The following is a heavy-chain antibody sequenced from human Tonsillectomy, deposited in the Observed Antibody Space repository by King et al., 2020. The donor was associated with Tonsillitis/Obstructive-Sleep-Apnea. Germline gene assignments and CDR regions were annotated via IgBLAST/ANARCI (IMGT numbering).Heavy chain of an antibody. D-gene: IGHD6-19*01. CDR3: ALIAVAASV. V-gene: IGHV4-34*01. CDR1: GGSFSGYY. CDR2: INHSGST. Sequence: VQLQQWGAGLLKPSETLSLPCAVYGGSFSGYYWSWIRQPPGKGLEWIGEINHSGSTNYNPSLKSRVTISVDTSKNQFSLKLSSVTAADTAVYYCALIAVAASVWGKGTTVTVSS. J-gene: IGHJ6*04.